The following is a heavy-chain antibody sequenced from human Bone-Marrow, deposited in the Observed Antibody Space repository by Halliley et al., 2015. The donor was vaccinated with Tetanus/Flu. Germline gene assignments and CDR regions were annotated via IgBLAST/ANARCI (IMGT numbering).Heavy chain of an antibody. CDR2: MYYSGRT. D-gene: IGHD3-16*01. J-gene: IGHJ4*02. V-gene: IGHV4-31*03. CDR3: ARTQYYDKSGLSLFFFDS. Sequence: LRLSCTVSGGSLNSGGYYWSWIRQHPGKGLEWIGYMYYSGRTYYNPSLRSRVKISVDTQRQFSLEVNSVTAADTAVYYCARTQYYDKSGLSLFFFDSWGQGTLVTVS. CDR1: GGSLNSGGYY.